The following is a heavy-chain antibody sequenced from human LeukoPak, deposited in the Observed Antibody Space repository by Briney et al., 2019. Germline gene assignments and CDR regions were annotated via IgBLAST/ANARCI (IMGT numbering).Heavy chain of an antibody. CDR1: GASTTTNGYY. J-gene: IGHJ4*02. D-gene: IGHD2-21*02. V-gene: IGHV4-39*01. Sequence: SETLSLTCTVSGASTTTNGYYWGWNRHSPGKGLEWIGNVYFSGNTYYNPSLKSRVTISLDTSKNEVSLKSDSVTAADTAVYYCARRVVTTGLQYFDYWGQGMLVTVSS. CDR2: VYFSGNT. CDR3: ARRVVTTGLQYFDY.